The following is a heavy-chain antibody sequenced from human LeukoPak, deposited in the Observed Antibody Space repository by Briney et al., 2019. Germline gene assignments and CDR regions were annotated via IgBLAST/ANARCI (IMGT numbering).Heavy chain of an antibody. Sequence: SETLSLTCAVYGGSFSGYYWSWIRQPPGRGLEWIGEINHSGSTNYNPSLKSRVTISVDTSKNQFSLKLSSVTAADTAVYYCARGVTPQVDAFDIWGQGTMVTVSS. V-gene: IGHV4-34*01. J-gene: IGHJ3*02. D-gene: IGHD4-23*01. CDR1: GGSFSGYY. CDR2: INHSGST. CDR3: ARGVTPQVDAFDI.